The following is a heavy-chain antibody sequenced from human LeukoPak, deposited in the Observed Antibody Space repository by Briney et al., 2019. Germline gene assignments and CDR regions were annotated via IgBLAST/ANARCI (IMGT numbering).Heavy chain of an antibody. CDR3: AKDAQRGFDFSNSLES. V-gene: IGHV3-33*06. CDR2: IWSDGTDK. J-gene: IGHJ4*02. CDR1: GFTFSHYG. Sequence: GGSLRLSCATSGFTFSHYGMHWVRQAPGKGLEWVAVIWSDGTDKYYGDSVKGRFTISRDNSKNTVYLQLNSLRVEDTAVYYCAKDAQRGFDFSNSLESWGQGTLVTVSS. D-gene: IGHD4-11*01.